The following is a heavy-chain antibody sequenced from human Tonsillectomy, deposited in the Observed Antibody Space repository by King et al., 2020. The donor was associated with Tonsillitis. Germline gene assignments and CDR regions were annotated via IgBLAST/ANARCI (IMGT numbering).Heavy chain of an antibody. CDR3: ARAEDVDTAMVPIN. D-gene: IGHD5-18*01. Sequence: QLQESGPGLVKPSQTLSLTCTVSGGSISSGSYYWSWIRQPAGKGLEWIGRIYTSGSTNYNPSLKSRVTISVDTSKNQFSLKLSPVTAADTAVYYCARAEDVDTAMVPINWGQGTLVTVSS. CDR2: IYTSGST. J-gene: IGHJ4*02. CDR1: GGSISSGSYY. V-gene: IGHV4-61*02.